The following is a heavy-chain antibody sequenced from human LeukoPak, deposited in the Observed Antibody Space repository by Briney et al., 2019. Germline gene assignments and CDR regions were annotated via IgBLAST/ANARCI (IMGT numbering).Heavy chain of an antibody. J-gene: IGHJ5*02. CDR1: GYTFTSYA. CDR3: ARVVAVAAYNWFDP. V-gene: IGHV7-4-1*02. D-gene: IGHD6-19*01. CDR2: INTNTGNP. Sequence: VSVKVSCKASGYTFTSYAMNWVRQAPGQGLEWMGWINTNTGNPTYAQGFTGRFVFSLDTSVSTAYLQISSLKAEDTAVYYCARVVAVAAYNWFDPWGQGTLVTVSS.